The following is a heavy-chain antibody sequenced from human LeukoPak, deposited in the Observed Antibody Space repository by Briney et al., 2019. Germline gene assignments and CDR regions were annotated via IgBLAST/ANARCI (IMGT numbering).Heavy chain of an antibody. D-gene: IGHD1-26*01. Sequence: PGGSLRLSCTASGFTFSSYAMSWVRQAPGKGLEWVSAVSGSGGSTYYTDSVKGRFTISRDNSKNTLYLQMNSLRAEDTALYFCAKYSGSYYKLYYLDYWGQGTLVTVSS. CDR3: AKYSGSYYKLYYLDY. CDR2: VSGSGGST. J-gene: IGHJ4*02. V-gene: IGHV3-23*01. CDR1: GFTFSSYA.